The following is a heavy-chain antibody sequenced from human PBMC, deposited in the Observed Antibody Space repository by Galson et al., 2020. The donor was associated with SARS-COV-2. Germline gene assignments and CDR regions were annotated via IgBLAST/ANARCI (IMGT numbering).Heavy chain of an antibody. Sequence: ASVKVSCKASGYSIITYDFSWVRQAPGQGLEWMGWTSAYNGNTNYAQKLQGRVTMTTETYTSTAYMELRNLRSDDTAAYYCARDPDLWSGDWYGMDVWGQGTTGTVSS. CDR3: ARDPDLWSGDWYGMDV. CDR1: GYSIITYD. J-gene: IGHJ6*02. V-gene: IGHV1-18*01. D-gene: IGHD3-3*01. CDR2: TSAYNGNT.